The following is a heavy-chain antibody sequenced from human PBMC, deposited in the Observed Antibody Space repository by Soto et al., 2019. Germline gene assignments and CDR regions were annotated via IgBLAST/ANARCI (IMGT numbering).Heavy chain of an antibody. J-gene: IGHJ6*03. CDR1: GFTVSSNY. V-gene: IGHV3-66*01. D-gene: IGHD2-2*01. Sequence: EVQLVESGGGLVQPGGSLRLSCAASGFTVSSNYMSWVRQAPGKGLEWVSVIYSGGSTYYADSVKGRFTISRDNSKNTLYLQMNSLRAEDTAVYYCARRLGYCSSTSCYYYYMDVWGTGTTVTVSS. CDR3: ARRLGYCSSTSCYYYYMDV. CDR2: IYSGGST.